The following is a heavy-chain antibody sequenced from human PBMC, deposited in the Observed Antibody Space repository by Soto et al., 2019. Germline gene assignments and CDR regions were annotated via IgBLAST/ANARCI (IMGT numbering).Heavy chain of an antibody. J-gene: IGHJ4*02. CDR2: ISYSGTA. V-gene: IGHV4-61*01. D-gene: IGHD2-8*01. CDR3: MRSHGAY. CDR1: GGSVSSGTYH. Sequence: QVQLQESGPGLVKTSETLSLTCTVSGGSVSSGTYHWNWVRQPPGKGLAWIGHISYSGTANYNPSLRGRVIMATDTSMNQFSLRLTSVTAADTAVYYCMRSHGAYWGQGALVTVSP.